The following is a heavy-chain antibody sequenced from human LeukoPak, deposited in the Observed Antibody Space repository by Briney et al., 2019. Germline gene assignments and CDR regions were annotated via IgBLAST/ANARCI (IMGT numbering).Heavy chain of an antibody. CDR3: ARDVSDGSTRIHWYFDL. J-gene: IGHJ2*01. Sequence: GGSLRLSCAASGFTFSSYAMHWVRQALGKGREWVAVISYDGSNKYYADSVKGRFTISRDNSKNTLYLQMNSLRAEDTAVYYCARDVSDGSTRIHWYFDLWGRGTLVTVSS. D-gene: IGHD5-24*01. CDR1: GFTFSSYA. CDR2: ISYDGSNK. V-gene: IGHV3-30*04.